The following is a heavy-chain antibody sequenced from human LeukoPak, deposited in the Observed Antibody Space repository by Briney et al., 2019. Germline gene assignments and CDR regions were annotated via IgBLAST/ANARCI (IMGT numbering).Heavy chain of an antibody. CDR1: GFTFSTYA. Sequence: PGGSLRLSCAASGFTFSTYAMSWVRQVPGKGLEWVSGIRNSGENTYYADSVKGRFTISRDNSKNTLYLQMNSLRAEDTAVYYCAKTRPLDSSSWSHGDYWGQGTLVTVSS. CDR3: AKTRPLDSSSWSHGDY. J-gene: IGHJ4*02. D-gene: IGHD6-13*01. V-gene: IGHV3-23*01. CDR2: IRNSGENT.